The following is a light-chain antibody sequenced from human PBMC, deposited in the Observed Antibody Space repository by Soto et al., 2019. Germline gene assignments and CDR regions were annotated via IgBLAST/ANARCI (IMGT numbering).Light chain of an antibody. CDR2: DVS. Sequence: QSALTQPRSVSGSPGXXVTISCTGXXXXVGGYNYVSWYQQHPGKAPKLMIYDVSKRPSGVPDRFSGSKSGNTASLTISGLQAEDEADYYCCSYAGSYSYVFGTGTKLTVL. CDR3: CSYAGSYSYV. CDR1: XXXVGGYNY. V-gene: IGLV2-11*01. J-gene: IGLJ1*01.